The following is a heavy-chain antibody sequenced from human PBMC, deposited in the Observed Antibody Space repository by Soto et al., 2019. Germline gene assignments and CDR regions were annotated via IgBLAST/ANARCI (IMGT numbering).Heavy chain of an antibody. CDR3: AREGSRGYDMDV. J-gene: IGHJ6*04. CDR1: GFDFSNYN. Sequence: EVQVVESGGGLIQPGGSLRLSCAGSGFDFSNYNMDWVRQAPGKGLEWISYISNTARTIFYADSVKGRFTISRDNARNSLFLQMTSLRAEDTAVYYCAREGSRGYDMDVWGEGTTVTVSS. V-gene: IGHV3-48*01. CDR2: ISNTARTI.